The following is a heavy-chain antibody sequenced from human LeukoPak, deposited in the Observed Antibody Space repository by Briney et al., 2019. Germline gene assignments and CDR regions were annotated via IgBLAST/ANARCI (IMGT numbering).Heavy chain of an antibody. J-gene: IGHJ6*02. CDR2: ISYDGHNE. D-gene: IGHD5-12*01. Sequence: GGSLRLSCAASGLTFSGYGMHWVRQAPGKGLEWVAVISYDGHNEYYADSVKGRFTISRDNSKNTVLLQMNSLRVEDTAVYYCAKGIGYGGMDVWGQGTTLIVSS. CDR3: AKGIGYGGMDV. CDR1: GLTFSGYG. V-gene: IGHV3-30*18.